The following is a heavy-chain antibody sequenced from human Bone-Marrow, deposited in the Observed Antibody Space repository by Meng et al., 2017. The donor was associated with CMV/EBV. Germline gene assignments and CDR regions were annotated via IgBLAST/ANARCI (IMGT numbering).Heavy chain of an antibody. V-gene: IGHV1-69*10. CDR3: ARMGSPRWFDP. J-gene: IGHJ5*02. CDR2: IIPILGIA. CDR1: GGTFSSYA. Sequence: SVKVSCKASGGTFSSYAISWVRQAPGQGLEWMGGIIPILGIANYAQKFQGRVTITADKSTSTAYMELSSLRSDDTAVYYCARMGSPRWFDPWGQGTLVTVSS.